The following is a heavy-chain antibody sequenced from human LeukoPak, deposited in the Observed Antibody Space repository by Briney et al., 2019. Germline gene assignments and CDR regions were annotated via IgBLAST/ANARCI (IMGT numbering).Heavy chain of an antibody. V-gene: IGHV4-61*02. J-gene: IGHJ4*02. Sequence: SETLSLTCIVSGGSISSGHYYWNWIRQPAGKGLEWIGRISSSGNINYSPSLKSRVTMSLETSKNQFSLKLTSVTAADTAVYYCARHDNSGSYWGSVQFDYWGQGTLVTVSS. CDR3: ARHDNSGSYWGSVQFDY. CDR2: ISSSGNI. D-gene: IGHD1-26*01. CDR1: GGSISSGHYY.